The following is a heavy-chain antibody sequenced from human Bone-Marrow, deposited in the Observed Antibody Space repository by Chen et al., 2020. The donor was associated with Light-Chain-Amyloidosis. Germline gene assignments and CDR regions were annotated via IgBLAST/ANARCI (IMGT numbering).Heavy chain of an antibody. D-gene: IGHD6-13*01. V-gene: IGHV4-4*07. CDR2: IYTSGST. CDR3: ARSSSSWYEEYYYYYYYMDV. CDR1: GGSISSYY. Sequence: QVQLQESGPGLVKPSETLSLTCTVSGGSISSYYWSWIRQPAGKVLEWIGRIYTSGSTNYNPSLKSRVTMSVDTSKNQFSLKLSSVTAADTAVYYCARSSSSWYEEYYYYYYYMDVWGKGTTVTVSS. J-gene: IGHJ6*03.